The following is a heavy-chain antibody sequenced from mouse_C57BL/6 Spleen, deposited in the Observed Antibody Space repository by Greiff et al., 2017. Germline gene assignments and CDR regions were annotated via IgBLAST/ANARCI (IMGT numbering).Heavy chain of an antibody. CDR2: ISNGGGST. CDR3: ARHEAGGFAY. J-gene: IGHJ3*01. Sequence: DVMLVASGGGLVQPGGSLQLSCAASGFTFSDYYMYWVRQTPEKRLEWVAYISNGGGSTYYPDTVKGRFTISRDNAKNTLYLQMSRLQSEDTARYYCARHEAGGFAYWGQGTLVTVSA. CDR1: GFTFSDYY. V-gene: IGHV5-12*01.